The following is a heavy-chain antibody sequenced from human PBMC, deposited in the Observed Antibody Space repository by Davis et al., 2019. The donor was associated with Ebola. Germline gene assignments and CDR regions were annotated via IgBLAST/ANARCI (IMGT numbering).Heavy chain of an antibody. CDR2: ISYDGSNK. D-gene: IGHD2-2*01. J-gene: IGHJ4*02. CDR1: GFTFSSYA. Sequence: LKISCAASGFTFSSYAMHWVRQAPGKGLEWVDVISYDGSNKYYADSVKGRFTISRDNSKNTRYLQMNSLRAEDTAVYYCARGRSRCSSTSCYSTFDYWGQGTLVTVSS. CDR3: ARGRSRCSSTSCYSTFDY. V-gene: IGHV3-30-3*01.